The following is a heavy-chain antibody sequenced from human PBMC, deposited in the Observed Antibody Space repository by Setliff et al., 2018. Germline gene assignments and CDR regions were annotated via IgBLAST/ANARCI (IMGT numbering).Heavy chain of an antibody. CDR2: IYYSGST. V-gene: IGHV4-39*01. CDR1: GGSISSRNYY. J-gene: IGHJ6*03. CDR3: ARHVGIRGRGYNYYYYYMDV. D-gene: IGHD3-10*01. Sequence: SETLSLTCTVSGGSISSRNYYWGWIRQPPGKGLEWIGSIYYSGSTYYNPSLKSRITISVDTSKNQFSLKLSSVTAADTAVYSCARHVGIRGRGYNYYYYYMDVWGKGTTVTVSS.